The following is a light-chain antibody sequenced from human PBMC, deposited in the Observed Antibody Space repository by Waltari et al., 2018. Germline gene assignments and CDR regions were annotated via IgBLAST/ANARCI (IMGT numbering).Light chain of an antibody. CDR3: QQYNNWPPV. Sequence: EIVMTQSPATLSVPPGERATLPCRASQSVSSNLAWYQQKPGQAPRLLIYVASTRATGIPARFSGSGSGTEFTLTISSLQSEDFAVYYCQQYNNWPPVFGGGTKVEIK. CDR2: VAS. V-gene: IGKV3D-15*01. J-gene: IGKJ4*01. CDR1: QSVSSN.